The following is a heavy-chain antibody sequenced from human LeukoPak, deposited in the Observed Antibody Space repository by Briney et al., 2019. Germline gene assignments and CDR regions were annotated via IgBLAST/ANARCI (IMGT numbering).Heavy chain of an antibody. V-gene: IGHV3-74*01. J-gene: IGHJ4*02. CDR1: GFTFSIYW. Sequence: GGSLRLSCAASGFTFSIYWMHWVRQAPGKGLVWVSRINIDGSTSYADSVKGRFTISRDTAKNTLYLQMNSLRAEDTAVYYCARGSYYHGSDWGQGTLVTVSS. CDR3: ARGSYYHGSD. D-gene: IGHD3-10*01. CDR2: INIDGST.